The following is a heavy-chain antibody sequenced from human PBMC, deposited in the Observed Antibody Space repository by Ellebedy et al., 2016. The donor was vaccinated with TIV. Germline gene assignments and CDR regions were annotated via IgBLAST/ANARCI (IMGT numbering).Heavy chain of an antibody. V-gene: IGHV4-39*01. J-gene: IGHJ2*01. CDR1: GGSISGSSYY. D-gene: IGHD3/OR15-3a*01. CDR3: ARILLIFAFDKFYFDI. Sequence: SETLSLTCTVSGGSISGSSYYWGWIRQPPGKGLEWIGNIFDTGSTYFNPSLKSRVIISVDTSKNQFSLKLSSVTAAYKAVYYCARILLIFAFDKFYFDIWGRGSLVTVSS. CDR2: IFDTGST.